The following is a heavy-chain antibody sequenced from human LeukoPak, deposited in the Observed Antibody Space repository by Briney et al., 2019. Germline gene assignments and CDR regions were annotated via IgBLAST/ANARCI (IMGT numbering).Heavy chain of an antibody. CDR2: ISAYNGNT. V-gene: IGHV1-18*01. CDR3: ARGTMIVVDEWLNGRSALFDP. D-gene: IGHD3-22*01. Sequence: GGSLRLSCAASGFTFTSYGISWVRQAPGQGLEWMGWISAYNGNTNYAQKLQGRVTMTTDTSTSTAYMELRSLRSDDTAVYYCARGTMIVVDEWLNGRSALFDPWGQGTLVTVSS. CDR1: GFTFTSYG. J-gene: IGHJ5*02.